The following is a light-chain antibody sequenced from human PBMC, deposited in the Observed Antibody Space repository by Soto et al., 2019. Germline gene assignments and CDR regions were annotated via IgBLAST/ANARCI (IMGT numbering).Light chain of an antibody. CDR3: QQCYSIPYT. J-gene: IGKJ2*01. Sequence: DIQLTQSPSSLSASVGDRVTITCRASQTISRNLNWYQQKPGEAPRLLMYIVSTLQGGVPSRFSGSESGTDYTLTISSVQPDDFATYYCQQCYSIPYTFGQGTKLEIK. V-gene: IGKV1-39*01. CDR1: QTISRN. CDR2: IVS.